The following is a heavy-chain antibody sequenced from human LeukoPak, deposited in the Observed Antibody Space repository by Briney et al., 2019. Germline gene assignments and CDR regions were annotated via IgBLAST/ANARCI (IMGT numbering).Heavy chain of an antibody. Sequence: PGGSLRLSCAASGFTFSSYGMHWVRQAPGKGLEWVAVIWYDGSNKYYRDSIKGRFTISRDNSKNTLYLQMNSLRAEDTAVYYCAKAMAGGYNYGPFDNWGQGTLVTVSS. V-gene: IGHV3-33*06. CDR1: GFTFSSYG. D-gene: IGHD5-18*01. J-gene: IGHJ4*02. CDR2: IWYDGSNK. CDR3: AKAMAGGYNYGPFDN.